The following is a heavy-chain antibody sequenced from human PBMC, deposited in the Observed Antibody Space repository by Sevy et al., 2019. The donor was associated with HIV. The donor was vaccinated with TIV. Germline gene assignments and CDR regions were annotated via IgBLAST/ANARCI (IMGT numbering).Heavy chain of an antibody. J-gene: IGHJ4*02. Sequence: GGFLRLSCAASGFTFRSYAMYWVRQAPGKGLEWVAVISYDGTNKYYADSLKGRFTISRDNSKNTLYLQMTSLRPEDTAAYYCARRWLREGGYYFDYWGQGTLVTVSS. V-gene: IGHV3-30-3*01. CDR2: ISYDGTNK. CDR3: ARRWLREGGYYFDY. CDR1: GFTFRSYA. D-gene: IGHD5-12*01.